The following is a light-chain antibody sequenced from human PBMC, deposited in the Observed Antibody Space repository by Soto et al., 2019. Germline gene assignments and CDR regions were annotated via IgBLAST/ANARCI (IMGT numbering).Light chain of an antibody. J-gene: IGKJ4*01. CDR1: QSIGSNS. CDR2: GTS. CDR3: QVYGGALT. Sequence: ESVLTQSPGTLSLSPGGGATLSCRASQSIGSNSLAWYQQKPGQAPRLLIHGTSSRATGIPDRFFAGASGPDFTLTRCRLEPEDFSVYYCQVYGGALTFGGGTKVEI. V-gene: IGKV3-20*01.